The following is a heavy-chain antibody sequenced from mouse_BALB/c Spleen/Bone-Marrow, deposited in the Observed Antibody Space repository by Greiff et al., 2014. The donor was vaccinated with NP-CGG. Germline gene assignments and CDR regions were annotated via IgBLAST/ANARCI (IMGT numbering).Heavy chain of an antibody. CDR3: AREGYDPWFAY. V-gene: IGHV1-7*01. Sequence: QVQLKESGAELAKPGASVKMSCKASGYTFTSYWMHWVKQRPGQGLGWIGYINPSTGYTEYNQKFKDKATLTADKSSSTAYMQLSSLTSEDSAVYYCAREGYDPWFAYWGQGTLVTVSA. CDR2: INPSTGYT. CDR1: GYTFTSYW. J-gene: IGHJ3*01. D-gene: IGHD2-14*01.